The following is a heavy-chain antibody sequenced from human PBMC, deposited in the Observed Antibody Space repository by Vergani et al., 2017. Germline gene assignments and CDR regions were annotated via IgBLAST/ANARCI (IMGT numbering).Heavy chain of an antibody. CDR3: ARGGPYGDYLDY. V-gene: IGHV1-24*01. J-gene: IGHJ4*02. Sequence: QVQLVQSGAEVKKPGASVKVSCKVCGYTLTELSMHWVRQAPGKGLEWMGGFDPEDGETIYAQKFQGRVTMTTDTSTSTAYMELRSLRSDDTAVYYCARGGPYGDYLDYWGQGTLVTVSS. CDR1: GYTLTELS. D-gene: IGHD4-17*01. CDR2: FDPEDGET.